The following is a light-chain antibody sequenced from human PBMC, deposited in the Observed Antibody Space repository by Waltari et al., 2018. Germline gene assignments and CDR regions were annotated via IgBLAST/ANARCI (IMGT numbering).Light chain of an antibody. V-gene: IGLV8-61*01. J-gene: IGLJ3*02. CDR3: LLYMGSGIWV. CDR1: SGSVSSTSY. CDR2: KGN. Sequence: QTVVTQEPSLSVSPVGTVTLTCSLSSGSVSSTSYASWYQQTPGQAQRTIVDKGNTRSSGVPDRFSGSSLGNKAALTITGAQADDESDYYCLLYMGSGIWVFGGGTKLTVL.